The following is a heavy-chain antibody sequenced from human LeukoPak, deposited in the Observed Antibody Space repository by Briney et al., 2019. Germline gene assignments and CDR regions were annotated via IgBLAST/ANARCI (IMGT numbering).Heavy chain of an antibody. Sequence: GESLKISCKGSGYSFTSYWIGWVRQVPGKGLEWMGIIYPGDSDTRYSPSFQGQVTISADKSISTAYLQWSSLKASDTAMYYCARCLFYGSGSYYPSDFDYWGQGTLVTVSS. V-gene: IGHV5-51*01. CDR3: ARCLFYGSGSYYPSDFDY. J-gene: IGHJ4*02. CDR1: GYSFTSYW. D-gene: IGHD3-10*01. CDR2: IYPGDSDT.